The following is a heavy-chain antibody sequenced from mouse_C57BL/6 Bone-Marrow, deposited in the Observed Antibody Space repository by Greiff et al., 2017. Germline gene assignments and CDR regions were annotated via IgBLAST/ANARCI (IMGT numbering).Heavy chain of an antibody. CDR2: INPGSGGT. CDR1: GYAFTNYL. V-gene: IGHV1-54*01. CDR3: ARSSRGGGAMDY. J-gene: IGHJ4*01. Sequence: QVQLQQSGAELVRPGTSVKVSCKASGYAFTNYLIEWVKQRPGQGLEWIGVINPGSGGTNYNEKFKGKATLTADKSSSTAYMQLSSLTSEDSAVXFCARSSRGGGAMDYWGQGTSVTVSS.